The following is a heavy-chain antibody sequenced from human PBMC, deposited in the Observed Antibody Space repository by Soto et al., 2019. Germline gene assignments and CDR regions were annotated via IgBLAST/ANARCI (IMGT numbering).Heavy chain of an antibody. CDR3: ARASIEPVDY. CDR2: ITVGTGNT. J-gene: IGHJ4*02. V-gene: IGHV1-58*01. D-gene: IGHD3-3*02. CDR1: GFIFTSSS. Sequence: RASVKVSCKASGFIFTSSSVQWVRQARGQRLEWIGWITVGTGNTNYAQKFQERVTITRDMSTSTAYMELSNLRSEDTAVYYCARASIEPVDYWGQGTLVTVSS.